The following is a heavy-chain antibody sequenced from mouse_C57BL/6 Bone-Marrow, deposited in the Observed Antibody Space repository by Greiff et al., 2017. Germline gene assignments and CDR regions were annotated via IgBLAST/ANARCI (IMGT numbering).Heavy chain of an antibody. Sequence: VQLQQSGPELVKPGASVKISCKASGYSFTGYYMHWVKQSHGNILDWIGYIYPYNGVSSYNQKFKGKATLTVDKSSSTAYMELRSLTSEDSAVXYCATAYYSNYNYAMDYWGQGTSVTVSS. CDR3: ATAYYSNYNYAMDY. D-gene: IGHD2-5*01. CDR2: IYPYNGVS. J-gene: IGHJ4*01. CDR1: GYSFTGYY. V-gene: IGHV1-31*01.